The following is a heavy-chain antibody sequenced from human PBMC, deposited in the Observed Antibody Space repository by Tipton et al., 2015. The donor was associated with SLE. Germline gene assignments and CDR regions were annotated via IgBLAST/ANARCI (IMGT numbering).Heavy chain of an antibody. Sequence: TLSLTCTVSGGSISSYYWSWIRQPPGKGLEWIGYIYYSGSTNYNPSLKSRVTISVDTSKNQFSLKLSSVTAADTAVYYCARDYGYCSSTSCYPWYFDLWGRGILVTVSS. J-gene: IGHJ2*01. D-gene: IGHD2-2*01. CDR3: ARDYGYCSSTSCYPWYFDL. V-gene: IGHV4-59*01. CDR1: GGSISSYY. CDR2: IYYSGST.